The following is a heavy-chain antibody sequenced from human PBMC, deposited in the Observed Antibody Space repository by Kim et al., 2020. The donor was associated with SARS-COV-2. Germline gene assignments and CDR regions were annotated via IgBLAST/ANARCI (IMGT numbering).Heavy chain of an antibody. D-gene: IGHD6-19*01. V-gene: IGHV1-46*01. J-gene: IGHJ4*02. CDR3: AIDIKAVAGTNY. Sequence: SYAQKFQGRVTMTRDTSTSTVYMELSSLRSEDTAVYYCAIDIKAVAGTNYWGQGTLVTVSS.